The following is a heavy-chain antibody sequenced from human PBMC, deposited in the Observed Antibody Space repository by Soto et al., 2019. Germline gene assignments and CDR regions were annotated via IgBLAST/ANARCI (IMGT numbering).Heavy chain of an antibody. D-gene: IGHD3-3*01. J-gene: IGHJ6*03. CDR2: MYYSGSS. CDR3: ATRAADYDFWSGYYSYYYYMDV. Sequence: ASETLSLTCSFSGDSVTSHYLTWIRQPPEKGLEWIGYMYYSGSSNYNPSLKSRVTISVDTSKNQFSLKLSSVNAADTAVYYCATRAADYDFWSGYYSYYYYMDVWGKGTTVTVSS. V-gene: IGHV4-59*08. CDR1: GDSVTSHY.